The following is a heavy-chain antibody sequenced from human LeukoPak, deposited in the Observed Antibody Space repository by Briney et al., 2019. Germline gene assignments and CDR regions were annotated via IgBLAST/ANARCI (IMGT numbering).Heavy chain of an antibody. D-gene: IGHD3-9*01. V-gene: IGHV6-1*01. CDR1: GDSVSSNSAA. Sequence: SQTLSLTCAISGDSVSSNSAAWNWIRQSPSRGLXXXGRTYYRSKWYNDYAVSVKSRITINPDTSKNQFSLQLNSVTPEDTAVYYCAREQGHYDILTGFDYWGQGTLVTVSS. CDR2: TYYRSKWYN. J-gene: IGHJ4*02. CDR3: AREQGHYDILTGFDY.